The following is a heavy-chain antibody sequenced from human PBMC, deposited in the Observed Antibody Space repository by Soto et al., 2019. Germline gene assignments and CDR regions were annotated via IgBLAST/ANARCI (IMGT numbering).Heavy chain of an antibody. D-gene: IGHD3-9*01. CDR1: GYTFTSYG. Sequence: ASVKVSCKASGYTFTSYGISWVRQAPGQGLEWMGWISAYNGNTNYAQKFQGRVTMTEDTSTDTAYMELSSLRSEDTAVYYCATARYDWYILYWGQGTLVTVSS. CDR3: ATARYDWYILY. CDR2: ISAYNGNT. J-gene: IGHJ4*02. V-gene: IGHV1-18*01.